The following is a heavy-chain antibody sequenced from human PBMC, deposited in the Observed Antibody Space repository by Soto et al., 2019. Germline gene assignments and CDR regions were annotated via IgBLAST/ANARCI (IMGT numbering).Heavy chain of an antibody. J-gene: IGHJ6*02. D-gene: IGHD3-10*01. CDR2: IDHSGST. CDR3: ARVGGCGMDV. V-gene: IGHV4-38-2*01. Sequence: SETLSLTCVVSGYSISSGYYWGWIRQPPGKGLEWSGSIDHSGSTYYNTSLKSRVTISVDTSKNQFSLKLSSVSAADTAVYYDARVGGCGMDVWGQGTTVTVSS. CDR1: GYSISSGYY.